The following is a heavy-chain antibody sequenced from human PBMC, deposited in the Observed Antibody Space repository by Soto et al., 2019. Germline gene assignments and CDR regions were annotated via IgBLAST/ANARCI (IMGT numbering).Heavy chain of an antibody. J-gene: IGHJ6*02. CDR2: SNAGNGNT. Sequence: VKVSCKASGYTFTSYAMHWVRQAPGQRLEWMGWSNAGNGNTKYSQEFQGRVTITRDTSASTAYMELSSLRSEDMAVYYCAREECSSASCYGMDVWGQGTTVTVSS. CDR1: GYTFTSYA. D-gene: IGHD2-2*01. V-gene: IGHV1-3*02. CDR3: AREECSSASCYGMDV.